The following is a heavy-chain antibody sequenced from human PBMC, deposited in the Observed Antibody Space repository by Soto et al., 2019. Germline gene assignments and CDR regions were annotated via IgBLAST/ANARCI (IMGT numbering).Heavy chain of an antibody. V-gene: IGHV3-23*01. D-gene: IGHD3-16*01. Sequence: GGSLRLSCAASGFTFSSYAMSWVRQAPGKGLEWVSAISGSGGSTYYADSVKGRFTISRDNSKNTLYLQMNSLRAEDTAVYYCEKEKGLKPYYYYGMDVWGQGTTVTVSS. J-gene: IGHJ6*02. CDR3: EKEKGLKPYYYYGMDV. CDR1: GFTFSSYA. CDR2: ISGSGGST.